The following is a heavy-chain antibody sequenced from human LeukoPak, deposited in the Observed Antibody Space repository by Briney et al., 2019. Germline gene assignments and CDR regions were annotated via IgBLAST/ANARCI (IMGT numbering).Heavy chain of an antibody. V-gene: IGHV1-46*01. J-gene: IGHJ4*02. CDR1: GYTFTSYY. D-gene: IGHD1-26*01. Sequence: ASVKVSCKASGYTFTSYYMHWVRQAPGQGLEWMGIINPSGGSTSYAQKFQGRVTMTRDTSTSTVYMELSSLRSDDTAVYYCARDGGSGSYPTPAYYWGQGTLVTVSS. CDR2: INPSGGST. CDR3: ARDGGSGSYPTPAYY.